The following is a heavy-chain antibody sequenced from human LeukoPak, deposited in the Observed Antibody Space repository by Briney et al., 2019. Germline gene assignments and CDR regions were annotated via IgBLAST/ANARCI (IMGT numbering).Heavy chain of an antibody. D-gene: IGHD6-13*01. V-gene: IGHV4-4*07. Sequence: SETLSLTCTVSGGSISSFYWSWIRQPAGKGLEWIGRIYTSGSTNYNPSLKSRVTMSVATSNNQFSLTLSSVTAADTAVYYWARDVVAAASTWDYWGQGTLVTVSS. CDR3: ARDVVAAASTWDY. J-gene: IGHJ4*02. CDR1: GGSISSFY. CDR2: IYTSGST.